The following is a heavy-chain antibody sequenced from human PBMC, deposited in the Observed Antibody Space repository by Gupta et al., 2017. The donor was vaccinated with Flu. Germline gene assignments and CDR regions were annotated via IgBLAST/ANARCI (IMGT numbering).Heavy chain of an antibody. CDR3: ARGEACSSTSCYRGHVYMDV. Sequence: LEWMGGIIPIFGTANYAQKFQGRVTITADESTSTAYMELSSLRSEDTAVYYCARGEACSSTSCYRGHVYMDVWGKGTTVTVSS. CDR2: IIPIFGTA. J-gene: IGHJ6*03. D-gene: IGHD2-2*02. V-gene: IGHV1-69*01.